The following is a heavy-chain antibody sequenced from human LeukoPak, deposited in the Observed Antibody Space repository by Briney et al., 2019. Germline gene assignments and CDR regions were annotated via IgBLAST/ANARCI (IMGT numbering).Heavy chain of an antibody. CDR1: GFTFSSYW. Sequence: GGSLRLSCAAPGFTFSSYWMTWVRQAPGKGLEWVANIKQDGSAKYYVDSLRGRFSISRDNVKNSLFLQMNSLSDDDTAVYYCARCPYDSTGYYSVPSHLDYWGQGTLVTVSS. J-gene: IGHJ4*02. V-gene: IGHV3-7*01. CDR2: IKQDGSAK. D-gene: IGHD3-22*01. CDR3: ARCPYDSTGYYSVPSHLDY.